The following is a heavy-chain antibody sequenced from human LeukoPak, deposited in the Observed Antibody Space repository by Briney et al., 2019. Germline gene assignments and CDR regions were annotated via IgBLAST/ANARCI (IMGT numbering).Heavy chain of an antibody. CDR3: SLEGSSWYRYFQH. V-gene: IGHV3-7*05. D-gene: IGHD6-13*01. Sequence: PGGSLRLSCAASGFTFSSYWMSWVRQAPGKGLEWVDNIKQDGSEKYYVDSVKGRFTISRDNAKNSLYLQMNSLRAEDTAVYYSSLEGSSWYRYFQHWGQGTLVTVSS. CDR1: GFTFSSYW. J-gene: IGHJ1*01. CDR2: IKQDGSEK.